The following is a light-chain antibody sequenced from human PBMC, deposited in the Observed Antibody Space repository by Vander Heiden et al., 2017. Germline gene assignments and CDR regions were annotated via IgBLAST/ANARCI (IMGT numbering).Light chain of an antibody. CDR1: SRAVGGHNL. V-gene: IGLV2-14*01. Sequence: QPTLTPPAALSVSPGLSITISCTATSRAVGGHNLVSWYQQHPGYAPKLMVYEVSSRTTAVSFRFSDSKSSDSPSLTISELEAEDEDDYYCSSYTISSKVVFGGGTKLTVL. J-gene: IGLJ2*01. CDR3: SSYTISSKVV. CDR2: EVS.